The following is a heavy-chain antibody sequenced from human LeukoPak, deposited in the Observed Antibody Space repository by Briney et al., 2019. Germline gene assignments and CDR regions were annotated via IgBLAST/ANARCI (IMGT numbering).Heavy chain of an antibody. CDR3: AREETHHVYYGMDV. CDR1: GYTFTSYG. J-gene: IGHJ6*02. V-gene: IGHV1-18*01. D-gene: IGHD1-14*01. CDR2: ISAYNGNT. Sequence: GASVKVSCKASGYTFTSYGISWVRQAPGQGLEWMGWISAYNGNTNYAQKVQGRVTMTTDTSTSTAYMELRSLGSDDTAVYYCAREETHHVYYGMDVWGQGTMVTVSS.